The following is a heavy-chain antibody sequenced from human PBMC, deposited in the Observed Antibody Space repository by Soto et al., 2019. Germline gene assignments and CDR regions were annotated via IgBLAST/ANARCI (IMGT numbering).Heavy chain of an antibody. J-gene: IGHJ6*02. Sequence: ASVKVSCKASGYTFTSYGISWVLQAPGQGLERMGWISAYNGNTNYAQKLQGRVTMTTDTSTSTAYMELRSLRSDDTAVYYCARHCFEEYQLPHYYYYGMDVWGQGTTVTVSS. V-gene: IGHV1-18*04. CDR1: GYTFTSYG. CDR2: ISAYNGNT. CDR3: ARHCFEEYQLPHYYYYGMDV. D-gene: IGHD2-2*01.